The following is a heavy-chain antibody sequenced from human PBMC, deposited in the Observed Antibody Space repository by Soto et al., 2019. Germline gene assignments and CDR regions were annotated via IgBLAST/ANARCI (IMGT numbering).Heavy chain of an antibody. CDR3: ARDAGVTGTNAYYFYGMDV. V-gene: IGHV4-59*01. D-gene: IGHD1-1*01. CDR1: GGSISSYY. CDR2: IYYSGST. Sequence: SETLSLTCTVSGGSISSYYWSWIRQPPGKGLEWIGYIYYSGSTNYNPSLKSRVTISVDTSKNQFSLKLSSVTAADTAVYYCARDAGVTGTNAYYFYGMDVWGQGTTVTVSS. J-gene: IGHJ6*02.